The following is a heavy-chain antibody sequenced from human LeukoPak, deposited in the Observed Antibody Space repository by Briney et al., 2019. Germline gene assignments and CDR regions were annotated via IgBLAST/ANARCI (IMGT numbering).Heavy chain of an antibody. V-gene: IGHV1-46*01. CDR2: INPSGGST. J-gene: IGHJ3*02. Sequence: ASVKVSCKSSGYTFTSYYMRWVRQAPGQGLEWMGIINPSGGSTSYAQKFQGRVTMTRDTSTSTVYMELSSLRSEDTAVYYCARGAVEMATIWAFDIWGQGTMVTVSS. D-gene: IGHD5-24*01. CDR1: GYTFTSYY. CDR3: ARGAVEMATIWAFDI.